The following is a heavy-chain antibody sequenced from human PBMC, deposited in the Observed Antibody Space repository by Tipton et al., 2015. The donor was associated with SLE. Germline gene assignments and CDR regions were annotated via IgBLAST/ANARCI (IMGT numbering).Heavy chain of an antibody. D-gene: IGHD2-2*01. CDR2: IIHSGIT. V-gene: IGHV4-34*12. Sequence: TLSLTCAVYGGSFSGYYWSWIRQPPGKGLDWIGEIIHSGITNYNPSLKSRVTISVDTSKNQFSLKLSSVTAGDTAVYYCARDPGSSKADAFDIWGQGTMVTVSS. CDR1: GGSFSGYY. J-gene: IGHJ3*02. CDR3: ARDPGSSKADAFDI.